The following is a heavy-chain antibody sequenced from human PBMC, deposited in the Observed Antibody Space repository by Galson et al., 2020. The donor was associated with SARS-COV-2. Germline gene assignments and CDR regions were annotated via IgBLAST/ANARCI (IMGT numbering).Heavy chain of an antibody. CDR2: LLIGGGT. D-gene: IGHD3-10*01. V-gene: IGHV3-53*01. CDR1: GFNVNSDY. CDR3: ATPGGAD. J-gene: IGHJ4*02. Sequence: GGSMRLSCAAYGFNVNSDYMTWVSQAPGKGLEWISVLLIGGGTTYADSVKGRFTTSRDNSKNTLFLQMNSLRVDDTAVYYCATPGGADWGQGTLVTVSS.